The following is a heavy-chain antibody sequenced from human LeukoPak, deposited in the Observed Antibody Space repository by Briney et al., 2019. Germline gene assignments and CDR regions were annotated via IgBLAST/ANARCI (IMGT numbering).Heavy chain of an antibody. Sequence: SETQSLTCTVSGGSITNYYWNWIRQPPGKGLEWIGYIYYSGSTDHNPSLKSRVTISVDTSKNQFSLTLSSVTAADTAVYYCARGSPEHSSILEKWGQGTLVTVSS. CDR3: ARGSPEHSSILEK. CDR2: IYYSGST. J-gene: IGHJ4*02. D-gene: IGHD1-1*01. CDR1: GGSITNYY. V-gene: IGHV4-59*01.